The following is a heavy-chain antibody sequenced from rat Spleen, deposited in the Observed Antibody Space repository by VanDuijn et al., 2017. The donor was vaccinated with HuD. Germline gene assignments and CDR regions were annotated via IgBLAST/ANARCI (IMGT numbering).Heavy chain of an antibody. J-gene: IGHJ1*01. CDR3: ARAGYLRDWYFDF. V-gene: IGHV5-29*01. Sequence: EVQLVESGGGLVQPGGSLKLSCAASGFTFSNYYMAWVRQAPTKGLEWVASIGYDGSSTYYRDSVKGRFTISRDDVKNTLYVQMDSLRSEDTATYYCARAGYLRDWYFDFWGPGTMVTVSS. D-gene: IGHD2-2*01. CDR2: IGYDGSST. CDR1: GFTFSNYY.